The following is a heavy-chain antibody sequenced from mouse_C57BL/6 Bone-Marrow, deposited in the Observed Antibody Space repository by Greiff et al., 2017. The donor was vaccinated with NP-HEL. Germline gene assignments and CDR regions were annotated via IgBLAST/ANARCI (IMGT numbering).Heavy chain of an antibody. CDR2: IDPNSGGT. CDR1: GYTFTSYW. V-gene: IGHV1-72*01. D-gene: IGHD4-1*01. J-gene: IGHJ4*01. CDR3: AREVNWDVGGGFYAMDY. Sequence: QVQLQQPGAELVKPGASVKLSCKASGYTFTSYWMHWVKQRPGRGLEWIGRIDPNSGGTKYNEKFKSKATLTVDKPSSTAYMQLSSLTSEDSAVYYCAREVNWDVGGGFYAMDYWGQGTSVTVSS.